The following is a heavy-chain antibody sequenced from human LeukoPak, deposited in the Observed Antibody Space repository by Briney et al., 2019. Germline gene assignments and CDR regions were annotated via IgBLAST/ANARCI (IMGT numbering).Heavy chain of an antibody. D-gene: IGHD2-15*01. Sequence: GGSLKLSCAASGFTFNGSAMHWVRQASGKGLEWVGRIRSKANCYAPAYAEAVIGRFNISSDDSNNTANLQMDSLKTDDTALYYFTSGGGSSGGQATLVTASS. J-gene: IGHJ4*02. V-gene: IGHV3-73*01. CDR2: IRSKANCYAP. CDR3: TSGGGSS. CDR1: GFTFNGSA.